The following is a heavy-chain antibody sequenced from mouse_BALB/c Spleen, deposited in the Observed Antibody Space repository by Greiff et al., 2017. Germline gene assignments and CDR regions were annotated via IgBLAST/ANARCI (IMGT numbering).Heavy chain of an antibody. D-gene: IGHD2-14*01. CDR2: ISSGSSTI. CDR3: AREEYDGGFAY. J-gene: IGHJ3*01. V-gene: IGHV5-17*02. Sequence: EVMLVESGGGLVQPGGSRKLSCAASGFTFSSFGMHWVRQAPEKGLEWVAYISSGSSTIYYADTVKGRFTISRDNPKNTLFLQMTSLRSEDTAMYYCAREEYDGGFAYWGQGTVVTVSA. CDR1: GFTFSSFG.